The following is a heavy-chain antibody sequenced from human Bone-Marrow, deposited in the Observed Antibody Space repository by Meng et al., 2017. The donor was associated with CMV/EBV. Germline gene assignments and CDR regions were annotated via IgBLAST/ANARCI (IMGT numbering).Heavy chain of an antibody. D-gene: IGHD6-19*01. CDR2: MNPNSGNT. V-gene: IGHV1-8*01. Sequence: QAQLVQSGAEAKKPGASVKVSCKASGYTFTSYDINSVRQAAGQGLEWMGWMNPNSGNTDYAQKFQGRVTMTRNISKSTAYMDLSSLRSEDTAVYYCATGVADFEYWGQGTLVTVSS. CDR1: GYTFTSYD. J-gene: IGHJ4*02. CDR3: ATGVADFEY.